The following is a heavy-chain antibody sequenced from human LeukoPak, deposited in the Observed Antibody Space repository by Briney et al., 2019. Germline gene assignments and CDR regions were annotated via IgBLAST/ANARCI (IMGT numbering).Heavy chain of an antibody. CDR1: GFTFSSYA. Sequence: SGGSLRLSCAASGFTFSSYAMSWVRQAPGKGLEWVSAISGSGGSTYYADSVKGRFTISRDNSKNTLYLQMNSLRAEDTAVYYCAKAPTLYSWNDGFDYWGQGTLVTVSS. CDR2: ISGSGGST. J-gene: IGHJ4*02. D-gene: IGHD1-1*01. V-gene: IGHV3-23*01. CDR3: AKAPTLYSWNDGFDY.